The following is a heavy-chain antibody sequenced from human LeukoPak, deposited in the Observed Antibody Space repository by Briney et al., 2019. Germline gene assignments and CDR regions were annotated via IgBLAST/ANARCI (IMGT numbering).Heavy chain of an antibody. V-gene: IGHV4-59*12. J-gene: IGHJ5*02. CDR1: GGSISSYY. CDR3: ARRPNVLRYFVNWFDP. Sequence: PSETLSLTCTVSGGSISSYYWSWVRQPPGKGLEWIGFVYYTGSTNYSPSLKSRVTISVDTSKNQFSLKLRSVTAADTAVYYCARRPNVLRYFVNWFDPWGQGTLVTVSS. CDR2: VYYTGST. D-gene: IGHD3-9*01.